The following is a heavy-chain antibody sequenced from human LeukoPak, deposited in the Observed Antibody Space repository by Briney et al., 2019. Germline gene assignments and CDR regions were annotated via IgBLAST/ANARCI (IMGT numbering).Heavy chain of an antibody. CDR1: GGSFSGYY. V-gene: IGHV4-34*01. J-gene: IGHJ5*02. Sequence: SETLSLTCAVYGGSFSGYYWSWIRQPPGKGLEWIGEINHGGSTNYNPSLKSRVTISVDTSKNQFSLKLSSVTAADTAVYYCARGRMIAAAGTGWFDPWGQGTLVTVSS. CDR2: INHGGST. D-gene: IGHD6-13*01. CDR3: ARGRMIAAAGTGWFDP.